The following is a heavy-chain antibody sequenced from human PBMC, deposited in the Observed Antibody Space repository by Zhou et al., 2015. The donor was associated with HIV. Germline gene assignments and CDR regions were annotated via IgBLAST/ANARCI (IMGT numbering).Heavy chain of an antibody. D-gene: IGHD6-6*01. CDR3: RHSSSSNNFDY. Sequence: QVQLVESGGNLVKPGGSLRLSCAVSGFTFSDYYMSWIRQAPGKGLEWVSYISSSGSTIYYADSVKGRFTISRDNAKNSLYLQMNSLRVEDTAVYYCRHSSSSNNFDYWGQGTLVTVSS. V-gene: IGHV3-11*04. J-gene: IGHJ4*02. CDR1: GFTFSDYY. CDR2: ISSSGSTI.